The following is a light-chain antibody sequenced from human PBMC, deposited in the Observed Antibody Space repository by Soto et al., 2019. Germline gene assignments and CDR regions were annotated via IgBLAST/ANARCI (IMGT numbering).Light chain of an antibody. J-gene: IGKJ1*01. V-gene: IGKV1-12*01. CDR3: QQASSFPRT. Sequence: DIQMTQSPTVVSAAVGDRVTLSCRASQDISNLLAWYQQKPGKAPTLLIYATSNLQRGVPSRFSGSGSGTDFTLTISGLQPEDFATYYCQQASSFPRTFGQGTKVDI. CDR2: ATS. CDR1: QDISNL.